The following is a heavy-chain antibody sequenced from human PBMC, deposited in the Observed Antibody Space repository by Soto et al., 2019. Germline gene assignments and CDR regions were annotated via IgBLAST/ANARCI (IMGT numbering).Heavy chain of an antibody. J-gene: IGHJ6*02. D-gene: IGHD3-3*01. CDR2: INAGNGNT. CDR1: GYTFTSYA. CDR3: ARDARLRFLEWLPMDV. V-gene: IGHV1-3*01. Sequence: ASVKVSCKASGYTFTSYAMHWVRQAPGQRLEWMGWINAGNGNTKYSQKFQGRVTITRDTSASTAYMELSSLRSEDTAVYYCARDARLRFLEWLPMDVWGQGTTVTVSS.